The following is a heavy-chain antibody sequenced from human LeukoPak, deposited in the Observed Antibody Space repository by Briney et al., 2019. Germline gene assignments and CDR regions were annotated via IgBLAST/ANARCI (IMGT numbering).Heavy chain of an antibody. D-gene: IGHD3-22*01. CDR2: IIPVFGTA. CDR1: GGTFSSYA. J-gene: IGHJ4*02. Sequence: SSVQVSCKASGGTFSSYAISWVRQAPGQGLEWMERIIPVFGTANYAQKFQGRVTITTDESTSKAYMELSSLRSEETAVYYCARGPLVEYDSSGYYYWGQGTLVTVSS. CDR3: ARGPLVEYDSSGYYY. V-gene: IGHV1-69*05.